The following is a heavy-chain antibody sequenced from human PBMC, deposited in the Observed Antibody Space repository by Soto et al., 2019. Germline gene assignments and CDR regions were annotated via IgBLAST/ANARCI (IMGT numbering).Heavy chain of an antibody. V-gene: IGHV4-61*01. CDR3: ARFVRSCSGTTCYTRADV. D-gene: IGHD2-2*02. CDR2: IYSSGST. Sequence: PSETLSLTCAVSGYSISSGYYWSWIRQPPGKRLEWIGFIYSSGSTNYNPSLKSRVTMSVDTSKNQFSLKLRSVIVADTAVYHCARFVRSCSGTTCYTRADVWGQGTTVTVSS. J-gene: IGHJ6*02. CDR1: GYSISSGYY.